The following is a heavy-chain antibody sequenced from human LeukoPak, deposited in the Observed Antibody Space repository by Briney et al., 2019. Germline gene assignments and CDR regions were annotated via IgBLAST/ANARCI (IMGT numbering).Heavy chain of an antibody. CDR2: INHSGST. V-gene: IGHV4-34*01. J-gene: IGHJ3*02. CDR3: ARGHFYDYIWGSYRPDAFDI. Sequence: SETLSLTCAVYGGSFSGYYWSWIRQPPGKGLEWIGEINHSGSTNYNPSLKSRVAISVATSKNQFSLKLSSVTAADTAVYYCARGHFYDYIWGSYRPDAFDIWGQGTMVTVSS. CDR1: GGSFSGYY. D-gene: IGHD3-16*02.